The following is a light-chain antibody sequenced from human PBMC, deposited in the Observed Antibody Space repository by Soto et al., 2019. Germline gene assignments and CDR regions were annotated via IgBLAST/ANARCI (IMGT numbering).Light chain of an antibody. CDR1: QGIRNN. V-gene: IGKV1-6*01. Sequence: AIQVTQSPSSLSASVGDRVTITCRASQGIRNNLAWYQQKPGRAPSLLIYAASHLQSGVPSRFSGSGSGTDFTLTISSLQPEDFATYYCLQDYTYPLTFGGGTKVEIK. CDR3: LQDYTYPLT. CDR2: AAS. J-gene: IGKJ4*01.